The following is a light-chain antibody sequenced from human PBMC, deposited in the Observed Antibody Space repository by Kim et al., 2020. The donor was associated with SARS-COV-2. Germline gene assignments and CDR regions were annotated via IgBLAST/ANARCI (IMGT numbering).Light chain of an antibody. J-gene: IGLJ7*01. Sequence: LGQQVTNTSQDDSLRSFHASGYHQKPGQAPVLVFYGTGHRPSGIPGRFSGSSAGDRSSLSITGAQAADETDYYCNSRASQPFRVFFGGGTRLTVL. V-gene: IGLV3-19*01. CDR2: GTG. CDR1: SLRSFH. CDR3: NSRASQPFRVF.